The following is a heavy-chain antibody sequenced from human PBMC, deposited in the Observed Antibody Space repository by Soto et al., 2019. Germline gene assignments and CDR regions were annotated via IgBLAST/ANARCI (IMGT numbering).Heavy chain of an antibody. D-gene: IGHD3-3*01. CDR2: IVVGSGNT. J-gene: IGHJ6*02. CDR3: AADKDYDFWSGYPTDGMDV. Sequence: QMPLVQSGPEVKKPGTSVKVSCKASGFTFTSSAVQWVRQARGQRLEWIGWIVVGSGNTNYAQKFQERVTITRDMSTSTVYMELSSLRSEDTAVYYCAADKDYDFWSGYPTDGMDVWGQGTTVSVSS. CDR1: GFTFTSSA. V-gene: IGHV1-58*01.